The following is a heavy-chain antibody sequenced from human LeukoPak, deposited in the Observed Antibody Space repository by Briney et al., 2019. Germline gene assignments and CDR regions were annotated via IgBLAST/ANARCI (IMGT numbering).Heavy chain of an antibody. D-gene: IGHD3-22*01. CDR3: ARVTGERITMIVVVTNLYAFDI. Sequence: SETLSLTCTVSGGSISSYYWSWIRQPAGKGLEWIGRIYTSGSTNYNPSLKSRVTISVDTSKNQFSLKLSSVTAADTAVYYCARVTGERITMIVVVTNLYAFDIWGQGTMVTVSS. J-gene: IGHJ3*02. CDR1: GGSISSYY. CDR2: IYTSGST. V-gene: IGHV4-4*07.